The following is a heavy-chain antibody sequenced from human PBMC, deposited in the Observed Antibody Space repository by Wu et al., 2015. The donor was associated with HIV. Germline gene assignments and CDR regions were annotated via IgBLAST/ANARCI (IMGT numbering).Heavy chain of an antibody. Sequence: QAQLLQFGAEVKKPGSSVKVTCKASGDGFTSYAVSWVRQAPGQDLEWMGGINPLFGTTKYAQKFQDRVTFSTDESKSVAYMELSSLRSEDTAVYYCARNTDSVATSLYSLGVWGQGTTVTVSS. CDR2: INPLFGTT. CDR3: ARNTDSVATSLYSLGV. CDR1: GDGFTSYA. V-gene: IGHV1-69*05. D-gene: IGHD5-12*01. J-gene: IGHJ6*02.